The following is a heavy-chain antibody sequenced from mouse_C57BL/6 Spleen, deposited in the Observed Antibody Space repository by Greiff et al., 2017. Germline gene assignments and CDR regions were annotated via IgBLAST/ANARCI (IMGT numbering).Heavy chain of an antibody. CDR1: GYSITSGYY. D-gene: IGHD1-1*01. J-gene: IGHJ2*01. Sequence: EVKLMESGPGLVKPSQSLSLTCSVTGYSITSGYYWNWIRQFPGNKLEWMGYISYDGSNNYNPSLKNRISITRDTSKNQFFLKLNSVTTEDTATYYCAREGVVAHFDYWGQGTTLTVSS. V-gene: IGHV3-6*01. CDR3: AREGVVAHFDY. CDR2: ISYDGSN.